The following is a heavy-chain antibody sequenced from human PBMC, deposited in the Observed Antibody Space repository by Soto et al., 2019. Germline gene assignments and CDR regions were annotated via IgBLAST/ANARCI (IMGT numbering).Heavy chain of an antibody. D-gene: IGHD2-15*01. Sequence: ETLSLTFTVSGGSISSSSYYWGWIRQPPGKGLEWIGSIYYSGSTYYNPSLKSRVTISVDTSKNQFSLKLSSVTAADTAVYYCARGRQLYCSGGSCRDYWGQGTLVTVSS. CDR2: IYYSGST. V-gene: IGHV4-39*01. CDR3: ARGRQLYCSGGSCRDY. J-gene: IGHJ4*02. CDR1: GGSISSSSYY.